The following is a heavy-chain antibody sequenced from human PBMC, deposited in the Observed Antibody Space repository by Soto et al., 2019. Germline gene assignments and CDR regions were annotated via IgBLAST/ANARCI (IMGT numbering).Heavy chain of an antibody. CDR1: GGSLSSYY. V-gene: IGHV4-59*01. CDR2: IYYSGST. D-gene: IGHD3-16*01. Sequence: PWETLSLTCVVSGGSLSSYYWSWIRQPPGKGLEWIGYIYYSGSTNYNPSLKSRVTISVDTSKNQFSLKLSSVTAADTAVYYCARIWGPTHDYWRRGTLVTVSS. CDR3: ARIWGPTHDY. J-gene: IGHJ4*02.